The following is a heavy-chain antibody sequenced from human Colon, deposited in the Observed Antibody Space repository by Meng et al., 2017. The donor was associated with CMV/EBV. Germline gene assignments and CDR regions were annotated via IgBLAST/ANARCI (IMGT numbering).Heavy chain of an antibody. V-gene: IGHV3-11*01. J-gene: IGHJ4*02. CDR2: ISSSGSTI. D-gene: IGHD6-6*01. CDR3: AKDSGEGSSSPLDY. Sequence: GGSLRLSCAASGFTFSDYYMSWIRQAPGKGLEWVSYISSSGSTIYYSDSVKGRFTISRDNAKNSLYLQMNTLRAEDTAVYYCAKDSGEGSSSPLDYWGQGTLVTVSS. CDR1: GFTFSDYY.